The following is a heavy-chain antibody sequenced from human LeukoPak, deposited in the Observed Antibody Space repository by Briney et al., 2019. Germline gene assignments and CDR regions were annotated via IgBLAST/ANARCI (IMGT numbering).Heavy chain of an antibody. D-gene: IGHD3-10*01. CDR3: ASLRQWFGELDYFDY. V-gene: IGHV3-74*01. J-gene: IGHJ4*02. Sequence: GESLRLSCAASGFTFSTYWMHWVRQAPGKGLVWVSRINSDGSTTNYADSVKGRFTISRDNAKNTLYLQMNSLRAEDTAAYYCASLRQWFGELDYFDYWGQGTLVTVSS. CDR2: INSDGSTT. CDR1: GFTFSTYW.